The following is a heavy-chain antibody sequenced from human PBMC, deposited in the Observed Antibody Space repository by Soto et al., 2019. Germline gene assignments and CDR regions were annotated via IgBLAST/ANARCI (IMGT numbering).Heavy chain of an antibody. CDR1: GFSFIDYT. CDR3: AGDLGGYDRFDP. CDR2: ISSDGGYI. J-gene: IGHJ5*02. Sequence: EVQLVESGGGLVKPGGSLRLSCAVSGFSFIDYTMAWVRQTPGNGLEWVSSISSDGGYITYADSFKGRFTISRDDAKESVFLHLDSLRLEDTALYYWAGDLGGYDRFDPWGQGTLVTVSS. V-gene: IGHV3-21*02. D-gene: IGHD5-12*01.